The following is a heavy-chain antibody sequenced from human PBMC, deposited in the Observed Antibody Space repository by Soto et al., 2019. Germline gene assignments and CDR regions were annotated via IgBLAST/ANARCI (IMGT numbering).Heavy chain of an antibody. CDR3: AARPYYYYGLDV. D-gene: IGHD3-10*01. CDR1: GGSISTPGDS. Sequence: TLSLTCTVSGGSISTPGDSWSWIRQPPGKAPEWIGYVYHNGNACPKPSLKSRVTISLDGAKNQFSLKMTSVTAADTGLYYCAARPYYYYGLDVWGQGTTVTVSS. CDR2: VYHNGNA. J-gene: IGHJ6*02. V-gene: IGHV4-30-2*01.